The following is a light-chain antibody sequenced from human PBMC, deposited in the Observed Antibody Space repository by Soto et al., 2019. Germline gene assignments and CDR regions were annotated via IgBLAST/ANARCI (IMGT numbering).Light chain of an antibody. Sequence: QSVLTQPASVSGSPGQSITISCIGTSSDVGGYNLVSWYQQNPGKAPKLMIYEGSKRPSGVSNRFFGSKSGNTASLTISGLQAEDEADYYCCSYAGSSTYVFGTGTQLTVL. CDR3: CSYAGSSTYV. CDR2: EGS. CDR1: SSDVGGYNL. J-gene: IGLJ1*01. V-gene: IGLV2-23*01.